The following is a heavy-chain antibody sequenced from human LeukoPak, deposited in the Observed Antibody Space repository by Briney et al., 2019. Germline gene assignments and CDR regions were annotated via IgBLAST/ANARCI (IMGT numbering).Heavy chain of an antibody. CDR2: IYHSGST. D-gene: IGHD3-16*01. Sequence: PSETLSLTCTVSGYSISSGYYWGWIRQPPGKGLEWIGSIYHSGSTYYNPSLKSRVTISVDTSKNQFSLKLSSVTAADTAVYYCARRGGGSRTINYFDYWGQGTLVTVSS. J-gene: IGHJ4*02. CDR3: ARRGGGSRTINYFDY. CDR1: GYSISSGYY. V-gene: IGHV4-38-2*02.